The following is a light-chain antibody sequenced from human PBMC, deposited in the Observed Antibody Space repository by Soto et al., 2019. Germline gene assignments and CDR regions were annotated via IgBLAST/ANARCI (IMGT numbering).Light chain of an antibody. J-gene: IGKJ5*01. CDR1: QSVTTF. V-gene: IGKV3-11*01. CDR3: QQRSNWPPSIT. CDR2: DAS. Sequence: EIVLTQSPATLSLSPGERATLSCRASQSVTTFLAWYQQKPGQAPRLLIYDASDRAPSIPARFSGSGSATDFTLTINNLEPEDFAVYYCQQRSNWPPSITFGQGTRLEIK.